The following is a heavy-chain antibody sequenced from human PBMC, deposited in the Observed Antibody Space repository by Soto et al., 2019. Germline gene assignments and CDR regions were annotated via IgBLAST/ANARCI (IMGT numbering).Heavy chain of an antibody. Sequence: LRLSCTASGFTFSSYSMNCVRQAPRKGLERVSSISSSSSYIYYADSVKGRFTISRDNAKNSLYLRLNSLRAEDTAVYYCARCPRASRLLYYYDMDVWGQGASLNVSS. CDR2: ISSSSSYI. D-gene: IGHD6-6*01. CDR1: GFTFSSYS. CDR3: ARCPRASRLLYYYDMDV. J-gene: IGHJ6*02. V-gene: IGHV3-21*01.